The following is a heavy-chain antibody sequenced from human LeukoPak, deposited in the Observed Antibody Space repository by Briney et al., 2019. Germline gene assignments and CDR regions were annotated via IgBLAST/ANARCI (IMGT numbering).Heavy chain of an antibody. D-gene: IGHD1-14*01. CDR2: MKESTADT. CDR1: GFTLSSYM. J-gene: IGHJ6*02. Sequence: PGGSLRLSCAASGFTLSSYMMTWVRQAPGKGLEWVSSMKESTADTYYADSVKGRFTISRDNSKNTLFLQMNSLRAEDTAVYYCAKGVGMSTAMEVWGQGTTVTVSS. V-gene: IGHV3-23*01. CDR3: AKGVGMSTAMEV.